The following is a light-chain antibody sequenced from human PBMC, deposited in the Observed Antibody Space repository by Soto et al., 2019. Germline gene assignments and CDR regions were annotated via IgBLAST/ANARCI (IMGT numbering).Light chain of an antibody. V-gene: IGLV2-14*01. CDR3: SSYTTSSNYV. Sequence: QSVRTQPASLSVSPGQSITISFTGTSSDVGSYNFVSWYQQLPGKAPKLMIYEVSNRPSGVSNRFSGSKSGNTASLTISGLQAEDEADYYCSSYTTSSNYVFGSGTKVTVL. CDR1: SSDVGSYNF. CDR2: EVS. J-gene: IGLJ1*01.